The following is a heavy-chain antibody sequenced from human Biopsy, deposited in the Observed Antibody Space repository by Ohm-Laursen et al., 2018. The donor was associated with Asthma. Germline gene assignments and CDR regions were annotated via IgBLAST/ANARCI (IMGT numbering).Heavy chain of an antibody. CDR2: IYYSGGT. J-gene: IGHJ2*01. CDR3: ARAVSSSSYWYFDL. CDR1: GDAMSTSGSY. V-gene: IGHV4-39*02. D-gene: IGHD6-6*01. Sequence: SDTLSLTCIVSGDAMSTSGSYWGWIRQSPGKGLEWIGSIYYSGGTYYNPSLESRVTISADTSKNHFSLKVTSVTAADTAVYYCARAVSSSSYWYFDLWGRGDLVTVSS.